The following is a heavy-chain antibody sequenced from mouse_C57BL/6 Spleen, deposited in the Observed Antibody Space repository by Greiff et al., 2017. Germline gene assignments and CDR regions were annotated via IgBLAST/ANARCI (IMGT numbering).Heavy chain of an antibody. Sequence: VQLQQSGPELVKPGASVKISCKASGYAFSSSWMNWVKQRPGKGLEWIGRIYPGDGDTNYNGQFKGKATLTADKSSSTAYMQLSSLTSEDSAVYFCASYGNYWYFDVWGTGTTVTVSS. CDR2: IYPGDGDT. CDR1: GYAFSSSW. D-gene: IGHD2-1*01. CDR3: ASYGNYWYFDV. J-gene: IGHJ1*03. V-gene: IGHV1-82*01.